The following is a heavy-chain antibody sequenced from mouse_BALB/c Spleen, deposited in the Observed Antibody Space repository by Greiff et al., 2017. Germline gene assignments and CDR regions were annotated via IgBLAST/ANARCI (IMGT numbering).Heavy chain of an antibody. CDR3: ARHGNYFDY. CDR1: GFTFSSYT. D-gene: IGHD1-1*02. V-gene: IGHV5-12-2*01. CDR2: ISNGGGST. Sequence: EVHLVESGGGLVQPGGSLKLSCAASGFTFSSYTMSWVRQTPEKRLEWVAYISNGGGSTYYPDTVKGRFTISRDNAKNTLYLQRSSLKSEDTAMYYCARHGNYFDYWGQGTTLTVSS. J-gene: IGHJ2*01.